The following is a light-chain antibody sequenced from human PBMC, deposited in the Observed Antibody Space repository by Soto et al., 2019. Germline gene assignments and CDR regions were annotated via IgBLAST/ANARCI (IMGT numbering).Light chain of an antibody. Sequence: DIVLTQSPGTVSLSPGERATLSCSSSQSVSSKYLAWYQHKPGQAPRALIYGASIRATGIPERFSGGGSGTDFTLTITRLEPEDFAVYYCQQYSSSLLTFGPGTKVDIK. CDR3: QQYSSSLLT. J-gene: IGKJ3*01. V-gene: IGKV3-20*01. CDR2: GAS. CDR1: QSVSSKY.